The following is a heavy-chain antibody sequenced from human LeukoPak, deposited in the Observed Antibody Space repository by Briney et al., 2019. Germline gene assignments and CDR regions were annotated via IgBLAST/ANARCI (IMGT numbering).Heavy chain of an antibody. J-gene: IGHJ4*02. D-gene: IGHD1-26*01. CDR3: ARSDWEYYFDY. V-gene: IGHV4-59*01. CDR1: GGSFSGYY. CDR2: IYYSGST. Sequence: SETLSLTCAVYGGSFSGYYWSWIRQPPGKGLEWIGYIYYSGSTNYNPSLKSRVTISVDTSKNQFSLKLSSVTAADTAVYYCARSDWEYYFDYWGQGTLVTVSS.